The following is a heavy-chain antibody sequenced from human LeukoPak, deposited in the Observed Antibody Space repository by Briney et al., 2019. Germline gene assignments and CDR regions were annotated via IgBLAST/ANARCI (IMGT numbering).Heavy chain of an antibody. CDR3: ARTYGSYFLGSAFDI. CDR2: IYYSGST. J-gene: IGHJ3*02. V-gene: IGHV4-31*03. D-gene: IGHD1-26*01. CDR1: GGSISSGGYY. Sequence: SETLSLTCTVSGGSISSGGYYWSWIRQHPGKGLEWIGYIYYSGSTYYNPSLKSRVTISVDTSKNQFSLKLSSVTAADTAVYYCARTYGSYFLGSAFDIWGQGTMVTVSS.